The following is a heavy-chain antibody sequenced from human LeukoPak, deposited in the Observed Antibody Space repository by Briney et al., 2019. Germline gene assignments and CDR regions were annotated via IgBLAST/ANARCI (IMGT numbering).Heavy chain of an antibody. J-gene: IGHJ4*02. D-gene: IGHD3-10*01. CDR3: VLLSLTPG. CDR1: DLTFSSYT. CDR2: ISSDGTNA. Sequence: GGSLRLSCAGSDLTFSSYTMNWVRQAPGKGLVWVSRISSDGTNANYADSVKGRFTISRDNAKNTLYLQMHSLRAEDAAVYYCVLLSLTPGWGQGTLVTVSS. V-gene: IGHV3-74*01.